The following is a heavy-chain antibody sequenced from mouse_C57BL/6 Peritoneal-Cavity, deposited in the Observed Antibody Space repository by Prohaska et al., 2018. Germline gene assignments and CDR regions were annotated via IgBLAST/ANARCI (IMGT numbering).Heavy chain of an antibody. CDR3: ASYYGSSHFDY. CDR1: GYTFTDYY. D-gene: IGHD1-1*01. CDR2: INPCNGGT. Sequence: EVQLQQSGPVLVKPGASVKMSCTACGYTFTDYYMNWVKQSHGKSIERIGVINPCNGGTSYNHKFKGKATLTVDKSSSTAYMVLNSLTSEDSAVYYCASYYGSSHFDYWGQGTTLTVSS. J-gene: IGHJ2*01. V-gene: IGHV1-19*01.